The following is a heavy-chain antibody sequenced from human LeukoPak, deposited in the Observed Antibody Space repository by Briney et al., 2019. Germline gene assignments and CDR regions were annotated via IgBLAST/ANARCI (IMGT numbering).Heavy chain of an antibody. D-gene: IGHD6-13*01. J-gene: IGHJ4*02. CDR3: ARGYRGSSSWYDY. Sequence: GGSLRLSCAASGFTFSSYWMSWVRQAPGKGLEWVANIKQDGSERYYVDSVKGRFTISRDNAKNSLYLQMNSLRAEDTAVYYCARGYRGSSSWYDYWGQGTLVTVSS. CDR2: IKQDGSER. V-gene: IGHV3-7*01. CDR1: GFTFSSYW.